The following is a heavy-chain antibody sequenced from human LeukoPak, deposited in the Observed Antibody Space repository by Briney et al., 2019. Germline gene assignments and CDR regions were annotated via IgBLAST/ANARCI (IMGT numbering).Heavy chain of an antibody. CDR2: ISSSGSTI. V-gene: IGHV3-11*01. Sequence: GGSLRLSCAASGFTFSDYYMSWIRQAPGKGLEWVSYISSSGSTIYYADSVKGRFTISRDNAKNSLYLQMNSLRAEDTAVYYCARDRDGGGSCYSCFDYWGQGTLVTVSS. CDR3: ARDRDGGGSCYSCFDY. D-gene: IGHD2-15*01. J-gene: IGHJ4*02. CDR1: GFTFSDYY.